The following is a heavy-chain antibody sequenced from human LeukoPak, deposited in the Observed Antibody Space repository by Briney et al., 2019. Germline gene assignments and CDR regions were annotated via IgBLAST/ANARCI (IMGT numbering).Heavy chain of an antibody. D-gene: IGHD3-22*01. J-gene: IGHJ4*02. CDR3: ARGPTELTYDSSGYYYPYYFDY. Sequence: GGSLRLSCAASGFTFSNYWMSWVRQAPGKGLEWVANIKQDGSEKYYVDSVKGRFTISRDNAKNSLYLQMNSLRAEDTAVYYCARGPTELTYDSSGYYYPYYFDYWGQGTLVTVSS. CDR2: IKQDGSEK. V-gene: IGHV3-7*01. CDR1: GFTFSNYW.